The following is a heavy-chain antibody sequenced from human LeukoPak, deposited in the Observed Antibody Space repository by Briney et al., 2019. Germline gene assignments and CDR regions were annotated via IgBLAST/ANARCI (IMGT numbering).Heavy chain of an antibody. D-gene: IGHD5-12*01. CDR3: ARDHSDYSGYDYFDY. J-gene: IGHJ4*02. CDR1: GFTFSYFG. Sequence: PGRPLRLSCAASGFTFSYFGLHWVRQAPGKGLDWVAVISYDGTNKYYADSVKGRFTISRDNSKNTLYLQMNSLRAEDTAVYYCARDHSDYSGYDYFDYWGQGTLVTVSS. CDR2: ISYDGTNK. V-gene: IGHV3-30-3*01.